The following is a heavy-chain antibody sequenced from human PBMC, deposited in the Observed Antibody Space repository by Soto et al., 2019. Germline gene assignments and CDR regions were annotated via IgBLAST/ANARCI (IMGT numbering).Heavy chain of an antibody. CDR1: GFMFSAYW. CDR3: VREDWHRFDS. Sequence: EVQLVESGGRLVQPGGSLRLSCAASGFMFSAYWMSWVRQDPGKGLEWVATISGGASDKFYVDSVKGRFTISRDDSKNTVYLQMNRLRDEDTAVYYCVREDWHRFDSWGQGTLVTVSS. CDR2: ISGGASDK. J-gene: IGHJ4*02. V-gene: IGHV3-7*01. D-gene: IGHD2-21*01.